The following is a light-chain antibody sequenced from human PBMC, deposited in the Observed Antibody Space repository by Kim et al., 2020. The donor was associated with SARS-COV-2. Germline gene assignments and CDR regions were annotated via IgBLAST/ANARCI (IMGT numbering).Light chain of an antibody. Sequence: NFMLTQPHSVSESPGKTVNIPCTRSSGSIASNYVQWYQQRPGSAPTTVIYEDNKRPSGVPDRFSGSVDSSSNSASLTISGLKTDDEADYYCQSYDNRRLVFGGGTKLTVL. J-gene: IGLJ3*02. CDR1: SGSIASNY. CDR3: QSYDNRRLV. V-gene: IGLV6-57*04. CDR2: EDN.